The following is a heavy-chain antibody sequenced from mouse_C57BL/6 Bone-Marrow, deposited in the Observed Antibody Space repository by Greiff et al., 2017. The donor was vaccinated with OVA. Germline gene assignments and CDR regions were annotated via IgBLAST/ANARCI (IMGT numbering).Heavy chain of an antibody. Sequence: DVKLVESGGDLVKPGGSLKLSCAASGFTFSSYGMSWVRQTPDKRLEWVATISSGGSYTYYPDSVKGRFTISRDNAKNTLYLQMSSLKSEDTAMYYCASLGYFDYWGQGTTLTVSS. V-gene: IGHV5-6*02. CDR1: GFTFSSYG. CDR3: ASLGYFDY. J-gene: IGHJ2*01. CDR2: ISSGGSYT. D-gene: IGHD2-14*01.